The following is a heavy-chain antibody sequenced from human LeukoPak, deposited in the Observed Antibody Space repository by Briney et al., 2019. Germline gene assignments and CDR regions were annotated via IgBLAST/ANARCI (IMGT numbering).Heavy chain of an antibody. Sequence: LETLSLACTVSGGSISSYYWSWIRQPPGKGLEWIGYIYYSGSTNYNPSLKSRVTISVDTSKNQFSLKLSSVTAADTAVYYCASSLYSSSWRWFDPWGQGTLVTVSS. CDR1: GGSISSYY. CDR2: IYYSGST. D-gene: IGHD6-13*01. CDR3: ASSLYSSSWRWFDP. V-gene: IGHV4-59*08. J-gene: IGHJ5*02.